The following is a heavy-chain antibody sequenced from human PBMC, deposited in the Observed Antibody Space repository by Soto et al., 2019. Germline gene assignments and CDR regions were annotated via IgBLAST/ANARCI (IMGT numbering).Heavy chain of an antibody. D-gene: IGHD3-3*01. Sequence: KTSETLSLTCAVYGGSFSGYYWSWIRQPPGKGLEWIGEINHSGSTNYNPSPKSRVTISVDTSKNQFSLKLSSVTAADTAVYYCARGMYYDFWSGHNFDYWGQGTLVTVSS. CDR2: INHSGST. CDR3: ARGMYYDFWSGHNFDY. V-gene: IGHV4-34*01. J-gene: IGHJ4*02. CDR1: GGSFSGYY.